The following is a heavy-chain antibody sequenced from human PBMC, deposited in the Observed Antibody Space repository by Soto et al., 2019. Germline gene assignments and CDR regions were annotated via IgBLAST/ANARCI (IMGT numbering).Heavy chain of an antibody. D-gene: IGHD3-3*01. CDR3: ANNNDGIETEDTLFLAH. Sequence: QVQLVQSGAEVKKPGASVKVSCKASGYTFTSYYMHWVRQAPGQGLAWMGIINPSGGSTSYTQKSQGRVTMTRDTSTSTVYMELSSLRSEDTAVYYWANNNDGIETEDTLFLAHCGQGTLVTVSS. CDR2: INPSGGST. CDR1: GYTFTSYY. V-gene: IGHV1-46*01. J-gene: IGHJ4*02.